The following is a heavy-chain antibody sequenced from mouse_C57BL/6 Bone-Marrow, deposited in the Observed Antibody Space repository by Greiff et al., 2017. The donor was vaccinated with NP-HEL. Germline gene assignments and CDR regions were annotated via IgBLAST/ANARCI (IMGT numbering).Heavy chain of an antibody. D-gene: IGHD2-5*01. CDR1: GYTFTSYW. J-gene: IGHJ4*01. CDR2: IYPGNSDT. CDR3: AYYSNPYYAMDY. Sequence: VQLQQSGTVLARPGASVKMSCKTSGYTFTSYWMHWVKQRPGQGLEWIGAIYPGNSDTSYNQKFKGKAKLTAVTSASTAYMELSSLTNEDSAVYYCAYYSNPYYAMDYWGQGTSVTVSS. V-gene: IGHV1-5*01.